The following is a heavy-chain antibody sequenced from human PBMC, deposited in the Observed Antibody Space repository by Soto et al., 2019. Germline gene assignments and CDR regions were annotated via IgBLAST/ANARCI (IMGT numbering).Heavy chain of an antibody. J-gene: IGHJ6*03. CDR3: ARDYSNYAYYYYYYMDV. D-gene: IGHD4-4*01. V-gene: IGHV3-48*01. CDR1: GFTFSSYS. Sequence: PGGSLRLSCAASGFTFSSYSMNWVRQAPGKGLEWVSYISSSSSTIYYADSVKGRFTISRDNAKNSLYLQMNSLRAEDTAVYYCARDYSNYAYYYYYYMDVWGKGTTVTVSS. CDR2: ISSSSSTI.